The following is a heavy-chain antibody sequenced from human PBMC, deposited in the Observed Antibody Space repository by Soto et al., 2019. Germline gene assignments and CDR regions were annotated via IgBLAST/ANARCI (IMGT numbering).Heavy chain of an antibody. D-gene: IGHD2-21*02. J-gene: IGHJ6*02. Sequence: KLVESGGGLVQPGDSLRLSCEVSGFTFSMYSMSWVRQTPGKGLEWVAKIPQDGVDGHYADSVKGRFTISRDNGKNALYLPMTNLRVEDTAVYYGASVHLRLPAHDFFYGSDVCGQGATVTVSS. CDR2: IPQDGVDG. CDR3: ASVHLRLPAHDFFYGSDV. V-gene: IGHV3-7*03. CDR1: GFTFSMYS.